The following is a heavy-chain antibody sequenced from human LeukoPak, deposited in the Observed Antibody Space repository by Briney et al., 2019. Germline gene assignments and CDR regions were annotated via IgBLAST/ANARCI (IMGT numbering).Heavy chain of an antibody. J-gene: IGHJ4*02. Sequence: GGSLRLSCAASGFTLSSYAMHWVRQAPGKGLEWVAFISYDGSNKYYADSVKGRFTISRDNSKNTLYLQMNSLRPEDTAVYYCATKIVANFDYWGQGTLVTVSS. CDR3: ATKIVANFDY. CDR1: GFTLSSYA. V-gene: IGHV3-30-3*01. D-gene: IGHD5-12*01. CDR2: ISYDGSNK.